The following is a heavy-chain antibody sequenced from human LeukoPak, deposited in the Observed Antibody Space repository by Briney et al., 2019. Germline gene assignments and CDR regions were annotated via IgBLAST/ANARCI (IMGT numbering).Heavy chain of an antibody. D-gene: IGHD6-19*01. CDR2: FDPEDGET. CDR3: GTIYSRGSCSVL. V-gene: IGHV1-24*01. CDR1: VYTHVDLL. Sequence: ASVKVSYNLSVYTHVDLLLHGLRPAPGKGLEWMGGFDPEDGETIYAQKFQGRVTMTEDTSTDTDYMELSSQRSEDTAVYYCGTIYSRGSCSVLWGQGTLVTVSS. J-gene: IGHJ4*02.